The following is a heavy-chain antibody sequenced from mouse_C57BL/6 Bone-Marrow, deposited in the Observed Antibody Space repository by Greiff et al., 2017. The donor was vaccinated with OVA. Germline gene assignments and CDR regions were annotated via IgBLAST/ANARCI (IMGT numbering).Heavy chain of an antibody. Sequence: EVQVVESGGDLVKPGGSLKLSCAASRFTFSSYGMSWVRQTPDKRLEWVATISSGGSYTYYPDSVKGRFTISRDNAKNTLYLQMSSLKSEDTAMYYCARHQLGREGDYWGQGTSVTVSS. CDR3: ARHQLGREGDY. CDR2: ISSGGSYT. V-gene: IGHV5-6*01. D-gene: IGHD4-1*02. J-gene: IGHJ4*01. CDR1: RFTFSSYG.